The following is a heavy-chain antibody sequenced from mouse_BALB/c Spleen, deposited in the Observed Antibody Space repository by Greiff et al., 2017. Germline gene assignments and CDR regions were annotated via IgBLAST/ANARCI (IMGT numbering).Heavy chain of an antibody. CDR2: IWAGGST. CDR1: GFSLTSYG. V-gene: IGHV2-9*02. Sequence: QVQLKESGPGLVAPSQSLSITCTVSGFSLTSYGVHWVRQPPGKGLEWLGVIWAGGSTNYNSAIMSRLSISKDNSKSQVFLKMNSLQTDDTAMYYCARDRHVTMITTKASWFAYWGQGTLVTVSA. CDR3: ARDRHVTMITTKASWFAY. J-gene: IGHJ3*01. D-gene: IGHD2-4*01.